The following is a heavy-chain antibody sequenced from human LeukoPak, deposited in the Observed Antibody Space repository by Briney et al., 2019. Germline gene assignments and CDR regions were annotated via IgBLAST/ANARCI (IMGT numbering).Heavy chain of an antibody. V-gene: IGHV4-4*02. CDR3: ARDRRVEAAYYYISAPLYYYYGMDV. J-gene: IGHJ6*04. CDR2: IYHSGST. CDR1: GGSISSSNC. Sequence: PSGTLSLTCAVSGGSISSSNCGSWVRQPPGKGLEWIGEIYHSGSTNYNPSLKSRVTISVDKSKNQFSLKLSSVTAADTAVYYCARDRRVEAAYYYISAPLYYYYGMDVWGKGTTVTVSS. D-gene: IGHD3-9*01.